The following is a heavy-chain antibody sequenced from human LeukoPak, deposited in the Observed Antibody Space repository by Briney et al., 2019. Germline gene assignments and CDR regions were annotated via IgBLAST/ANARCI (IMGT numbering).Heavy chain of an antibody. CDR2: IGGST. CDR3: ARAPRYYDFWSGYYYYYYMDV. D-gene: IGHD3-3*01. J-gene: IGHJ6*03. Sequence: ASVKVSCKASGYTFSNYYIHWVRQAPGQGLEWMGIIGGSTNYAQKFQGRVTMTRDTSTSTVYMELSSLRSDDTAVYYCARAPRYYDFWSGYYYYYYMDVWGKGTTVTVSS. V-gene: IGHV1-46*01. CDR1: GYTFSNYY.